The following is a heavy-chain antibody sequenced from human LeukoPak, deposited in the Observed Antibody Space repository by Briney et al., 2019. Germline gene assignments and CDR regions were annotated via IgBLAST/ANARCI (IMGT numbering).Heavy chain of an antibody. CDR3: ARDREAARPNWFDP. Sequence: GASVKVSCKASGYTFTTYGLSWVRQAPGQGLEWMGWISIYNGNTDYAEKFQGRVTMTTDTSTSTAYMELRGLRSDDTAVYYCARDREAARPNWFDPWGQGTLVTVSS. D-gene: IGHD6-6*01. CDR2: ISIYNGNT. V-gene: IGHV1-18*01. CDR1: GYTFTTYG. J-gene: IGHJ5*02.